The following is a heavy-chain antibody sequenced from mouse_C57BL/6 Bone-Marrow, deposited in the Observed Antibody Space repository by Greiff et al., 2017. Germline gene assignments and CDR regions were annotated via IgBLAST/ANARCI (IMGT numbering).Heavy chain of an antibody. V-gene: IGHV14-4*01. CDR1: GFNIKDDY. CDR2: IDPENGDT. Sequence: VQLQQSGAELVRPGASVKMSCTASGFNIKDDYMHWVKQRPEQGLEWIGWIDPENGDTDYASKFQGKATITADTSANTACLQLSSLTSEEPAVYYCTTRAALRQDFLSAYWGQGTLVTVSA. CDR3: TTRAALRQDFLSAY. D-gene: IGHD1-2*01. J-gene: IGHJ3*01.